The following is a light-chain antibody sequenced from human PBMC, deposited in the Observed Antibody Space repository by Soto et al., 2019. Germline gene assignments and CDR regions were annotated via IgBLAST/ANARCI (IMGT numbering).Light chain of an antibody. V-gene: IGKV1D-13*01. CDR2: DAS. CDR1: QGIRSA. CDR3: QQFDDYPFT. J-gene: IGKJ3*01. Sequence: AIQLTQSPSSLSASVGDSVTITCRASQGIRSALAWYQQTPGRAPKLLIYDASTLESGVPSRFSGSRSGTDFTLTVSSLQHEDFATYYCQQFDDYPFTFGHGTKVDIK.